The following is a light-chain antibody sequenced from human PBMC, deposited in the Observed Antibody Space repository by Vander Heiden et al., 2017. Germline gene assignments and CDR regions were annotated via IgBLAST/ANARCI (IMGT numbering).Light chain of an antibody. CDR3: QQDDSYPFT. CDR2: AAS. CDR1: QGISSY. J-gene: IGKJ3*01. V-gene: IGKV1-8*01. Sequence: AIRMTQSPSSFSASTGDRVTITCRASQGISSYLAWYQQKPGKAPKPLIYAASTLQSGVPSRSSGSGSGTDFTLTISCLQSEDFATYYCQQDDSYPFTFGHGTKVDIK.